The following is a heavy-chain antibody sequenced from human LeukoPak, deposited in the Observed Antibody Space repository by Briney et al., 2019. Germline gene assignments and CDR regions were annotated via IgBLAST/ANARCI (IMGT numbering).Heavy chain of an antibody. V-gene: IGHV1-18*01. CDR3: ASYGDRSSDYYYYAMDV. J-gene: IGHJ6*02. Sequence: ASVKVSCKASGYTFTSYGISWVRQAPGQGLEWMGWISAYNGHTNYAQKLQGRVTMTTDTSTSTAYMELRSLRSDDTAVYYCASYGDRSSDYYYYAMDVWGQGTTVTVSS. CDR2: ISAYNGHT. CDR1: GYTFTSYG. D-gene: IGHD4-17*01.